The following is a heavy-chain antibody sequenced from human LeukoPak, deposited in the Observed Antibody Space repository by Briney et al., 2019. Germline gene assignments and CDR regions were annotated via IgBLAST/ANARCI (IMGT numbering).Heavy chain of an antibody. Sequence: GASVKVSCKASGYTFTGYYMHWVRQAPGQGLEWMGWINPNSGGTNYAQKFQGRVTMTRDTSISTAYMELSRLRSDDTAVYYCASEDHIVVVTAILRYWGQGTLVTVSS. D-gene: IGHD2-21*02. CDR2: INPNSGGT. V-gene: IGHV1-2*02. CDR3: ASEDHIVVVTAILRY. J-gene: IGHJ4*02. CDR1: GYTFTGYY.